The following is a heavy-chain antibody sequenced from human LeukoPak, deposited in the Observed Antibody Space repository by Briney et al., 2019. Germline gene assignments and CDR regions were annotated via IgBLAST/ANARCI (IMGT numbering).Heavy chain of an antibody. J-gene: IGHJ4*02. CDR3: AKAPGYSSGWYNY. CDR1: GFTFDDYA. Sequence: GRSLRLSCAASGFTFDDYAMHWVRHAPGKGLEWVSGISWNSGIIGYADSVKGRFTISRDNAKNSLYLQMNSLRAEDTALYYCAKAPGYSSGWYNYWGQGTLVTVSS. V-gene: IGHV3-9*01. CDR2: ISWNSGII. D-gene: IGHD6-19*01.